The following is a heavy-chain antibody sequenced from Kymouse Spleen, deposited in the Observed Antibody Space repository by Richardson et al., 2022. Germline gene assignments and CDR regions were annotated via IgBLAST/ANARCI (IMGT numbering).Heavy chain of an antibody. CDR3: ARGAGTTYFDL. CDR1: GGSFSGYY. V-gene: IGHV4-34*01. D-gene: IGHD1-7*01. CDR2: INHSGST. Sequence: QVQLQQWGAGLLKPSETLSLTCAVYGGSFSGYYWSWIRQPPGKGLEWIGEINHSGSTNYNPSLKSRVTISVDTSKNQFSLKLSSVTAADTAVYYCARGAGTTYFDLWGRGTLVTVSS. J-gene: IGHJ2*01.